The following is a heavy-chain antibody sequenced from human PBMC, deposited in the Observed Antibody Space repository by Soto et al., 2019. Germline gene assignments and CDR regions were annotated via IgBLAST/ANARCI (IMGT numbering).Heavy chain of an antibody. D-gene: IGHD3-22*01. CDR1: GYRFSSFW. J-gene: IGHJ4*02. V-gene: IGHV5-51*01. Sequence: PGESLKISCKISGYRFSSFWIAWVRQKPGKGLEWMGIIYPGDATTIYSPSFQGRLTISVDMSISTDHLQWYGLKASDSAMYYFGRHFGAYYDTNGYPDFGYWGQATLVSVTS. CDR3: GRHFGAYYDTNGYPDFGY. CDR2: IYPGDATT.